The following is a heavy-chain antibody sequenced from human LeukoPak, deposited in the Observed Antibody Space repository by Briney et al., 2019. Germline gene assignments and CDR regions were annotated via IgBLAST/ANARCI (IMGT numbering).Heavy chain of an antibody. Sequence: GGSLRLSCAASGFTFSSYWMSWVRQAPGKGLEWVANIKQDGNEKYYVDSVKGRLTISRDNAKNSLYLQMNSLRAEDTAVYYCARDSMVVSGTETYFDYWGQGTLVTVSS. V-gene: IGHV3-7*01. J-gene: IGHJ4*02. D-gene: IGHD6-19*01. CDR3: ARDSMVVSGTETYFDY. CDR1: GFTFSSYW. CDR2: IKQDGNEK.